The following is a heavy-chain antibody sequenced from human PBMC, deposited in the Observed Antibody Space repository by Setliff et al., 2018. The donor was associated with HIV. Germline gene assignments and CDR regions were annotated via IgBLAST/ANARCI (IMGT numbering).Heavy chain of an antibody. J-gene: IGHJ6*03. CDR1: GYTFTKYY. CDR2: INPGGGGT. D-gene: IGHD3-3*01. V-gene: IGHV1-46*01. CDR3: ARDRFETIFGVVAYYFYYMDV. Sequence: ASVKVSCKTSGYTFTKYYMYWVRQAPGQGLEWMGKINPGGGGTSYEKKFQGRVTMTRDTSISTAYMELSRLRSDDTAVYYCARDRFETIFGVVAYYFYYMDVWGKGTTVTVSS.